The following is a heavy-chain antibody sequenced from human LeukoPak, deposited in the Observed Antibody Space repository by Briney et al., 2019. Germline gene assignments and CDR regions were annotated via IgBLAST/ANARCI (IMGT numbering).Heavy chain of an antibody. J-gene: IGHJ6*03. CDR3: ARAQGSYYHYYMDV. CDR2: INPSGGSP. CDR1: GYSFTSYW. D-gene: IGHD1-26*01. V-gene: IGHV1-46*01. Sequence: GESLKISCKGSGYSFTSYWIGWVRQAPGQGLEWMGIINPSGGSPNYAQKFQGRVTMTRDMSTSTVNMELSGLRSEDTAVYYCARAQGSYYHYYMDVWGKGTTVTVSS.